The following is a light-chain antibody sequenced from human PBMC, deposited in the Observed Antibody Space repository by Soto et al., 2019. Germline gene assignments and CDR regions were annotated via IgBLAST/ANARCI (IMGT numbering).Light chain of an antibody. J-gene: IGKJ1*01. CDR2: DAS. CDR1: QSVSSY. CDR3: QQRST. Sequence: PGERATLSCRASQSVSSYLAWYQKKPGQSPRLLIYDASNRATGIPARFSGSGSGTDFTLTIRSLEHQDFAVYYCQQRSTFGQGTKVDIK. V-gene: IGKV3-11*01.